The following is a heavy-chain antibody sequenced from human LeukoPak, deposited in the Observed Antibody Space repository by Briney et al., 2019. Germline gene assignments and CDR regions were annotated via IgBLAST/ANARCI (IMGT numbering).Heavy chain of an antibody. J-gene: IGHJ4*02. V-gene: IGHV3-7*01. D-gene: IGHD4-17*01. CDR3: ARDLPYGVIDY. CDR2: IKQDGSEK. Sequence: PGGSLRLSCAASGFTFSSYWMSWVRQAPGKGLEWVANIKQDGSEKYYVDSMKGRFTISRDNTKNSLYLQMNSLRAEDTAVYYCARDLPYGVIDYWGQGTLVTVSS. CDR1: GFTFSSYW.